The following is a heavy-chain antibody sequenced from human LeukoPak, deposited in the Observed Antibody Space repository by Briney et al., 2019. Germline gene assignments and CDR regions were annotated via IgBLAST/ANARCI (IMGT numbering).Heavy chain of an antibody. Sequence: GGSLRLSCAASGFTFSSYSMNWVRQAPGKGLEWVSSISSSSSYIYYADSVEGRFTISRDNAKNSLYLQMNSLRAEDTAVYYCASLITPEYSSGWYYWGQGTLVTVSS. D-gene: IGHD6-19*01. CDR2: ISSSSSYI. CDR1: GFTFSSYS. J-gene: IGHJ4*02. CDR3: ASLITPEYSSGWYY. V-gene: IGHV3-21*01.